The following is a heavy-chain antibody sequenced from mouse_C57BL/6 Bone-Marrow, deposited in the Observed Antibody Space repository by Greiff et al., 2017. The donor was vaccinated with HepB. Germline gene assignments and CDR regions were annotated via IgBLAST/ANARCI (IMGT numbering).Heavy chain of an antibody. J-gene: IGHJ3*01. Sequence: QVQLQQSGAELVRPGASVTLSCKASGYTFTDYEMHWVKQTPVHGLEWIGAIDPETGGTAYNQKFKGKAILTADKSSSTAYMELRSLTSEDSAVYYCTRYDYDDGFAYWGKVALVTVAA. V-gene: IGHV1-15*01. D-gene: IGHD2-4*01. CDR3: TRYDYDDGFAY. CDR1: GYTFTDYE. CDR2: IDPETGGT.